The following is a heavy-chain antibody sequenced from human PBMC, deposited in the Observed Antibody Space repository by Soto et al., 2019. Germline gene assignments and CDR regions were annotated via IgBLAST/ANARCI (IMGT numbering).Heavy chain of an antibody. CDR3: AKGPTLASKARDIVVVPAAILVFFDY. J-gene: IGHJ4*02. CDR2: ISGSGGST. CDR1: GFTFSSYA. V-gene: IGHV3-23*01. Sequence: GGSLRLSCAASGFTFSSYAMSWVRQAPGKGLEWVSAISGSGGSTYYADSVKGRFTISRDNSKNTLYLQMNSLRAEDTAVYYCAKGPTLASKARDIVVVPAAILVFFDYWGQGTLVTVSS. D-gene: IGHD2-2*01.